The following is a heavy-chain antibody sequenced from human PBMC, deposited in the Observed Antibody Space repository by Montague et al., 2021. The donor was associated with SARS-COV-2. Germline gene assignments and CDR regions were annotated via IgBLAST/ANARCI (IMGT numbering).Heavy chain of an antibody. J-gene: IGHJ4*02. D-gene: IGHD3-10*01. V-gene: IGHV3-23*01. CDR2: ISASGVRT. Sequence: SLRLSCATSGFTFSTYWMSWVRQAPGKGLEWVSSISASGVRTHYPDSVKGRFTISRDNSKNTLYLQMSSLRAEDTAVYFCLNYHGSGSYGDFWGQGTLVTVSP. CDR3: LNYHGSGSYGDF. CDR1: GFTFSTYW.